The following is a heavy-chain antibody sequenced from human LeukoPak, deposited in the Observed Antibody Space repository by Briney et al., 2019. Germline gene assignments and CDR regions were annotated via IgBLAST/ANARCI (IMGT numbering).Heavy chain of an antibody. CDR2: IKGDESAR. CDR1: GFTFSTYW. V-gene: IGHV3-7*01. Sequence: PGGSLRLSCAPSGFTFSTYWMAWVRQAPGKGLEWVANIKGDESARHQADSVKGRFTISRDNAQNSLYLQMSSLRGEDTAVYYCARDVGGSLDYWGQGTLVTVSS. D-gene: IGHD1-26*01. J-gene: IGHJ4*02. CDR3: ARDVGGSLDY.